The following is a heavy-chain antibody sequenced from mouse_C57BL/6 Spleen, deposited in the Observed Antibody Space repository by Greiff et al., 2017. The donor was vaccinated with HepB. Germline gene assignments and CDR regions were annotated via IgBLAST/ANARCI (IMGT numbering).Heavy chain of an antibody. CDR2: IYPGNSDT. CDR3: TRQDGYSWYFDV. Sequence: EVQLQQSGTVLARPGASVKMSCKTSGYTFTSYWMHWVKQRPGQGLEWIGAIYPGNSDTSYNQTFKGKAKLTAVTSASTAYMELSGLTNEDSAVYYGTRQDGYSWYFDVWGTGTTVTVSS. V-gene: IGHV1-5*01. CDR1: GYTFTSYW. J-gene: IGHJ1*03. D-gene: IGHD2-3*01.